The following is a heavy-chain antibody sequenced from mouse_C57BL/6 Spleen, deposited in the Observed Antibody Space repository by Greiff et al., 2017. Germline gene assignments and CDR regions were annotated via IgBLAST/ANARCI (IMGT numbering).Heavy chain of an antibody. J-gene: IGHJ2*01. CDR2: IDPSDSYT. CDR1: GYTFTSYW. CDR3: ARELGRRVGGDY. D-gene: IGHD4-1*01. V-gene: IGHV1-50*01. Sequence: QVQLQQPGAELVKPGASVKLSCKASGYTFTSYWMQWVKQRPGQGLEWIGEIDPSDSYTNYNQKFKGKAPLTVDTSSSTAYMQLSSLTSEDSAVYYCARELGRRVGGDYWGQGTTLTVSS.